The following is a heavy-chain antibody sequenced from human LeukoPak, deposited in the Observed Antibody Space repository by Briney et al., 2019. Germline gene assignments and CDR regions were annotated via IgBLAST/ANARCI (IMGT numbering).Heavy chain of an antibody. Sequence: GGSLRLSCAASGFTFSSYWMHWVRQAPGKGLVWVSRINSDGSSTSYADSVKGRFTISRDNAKNTLYLQMNSLRAEDTAVYYCARDLRCSSTSCLNPVHYYYYGMDVWGQGTTVTVSS. CDR2: INSDGSST. CDR1: GFTFSSYW. D-gene: IGHD2-2*01. J-gene: IGHJ6*02. CDR3: ARDLRCSSTSCLNPVHYYYYGMDV. V-gene: IGHV3-74*01.